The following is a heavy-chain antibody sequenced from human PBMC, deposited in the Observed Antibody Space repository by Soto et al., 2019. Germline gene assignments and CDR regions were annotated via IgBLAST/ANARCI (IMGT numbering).Heavy chain of an antibody. CDR3: ARDPSMVRGNYYYYGMDV. D-gene: IGHD3-10*01. CDR1: GGSISSGGYY. Sequence: QVQLQESGPGLVKPSQTLSLTCTVSGGSISSGGYYWSWIRQHPGKGLEWIGYIYYSGSTYYNPSLKSRVTISVDTSKNQFSLKLSSVTAADTAVYYCARDPSMVRGNYYYYGMDVWGQGTTVTVSS. CDR2: IYYSGST. V-gene: IGHV4-31*03. J-gene: IGHJ6*02.